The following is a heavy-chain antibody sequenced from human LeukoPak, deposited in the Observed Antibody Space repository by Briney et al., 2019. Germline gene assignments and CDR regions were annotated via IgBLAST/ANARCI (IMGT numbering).Heavy chain of an antibody. CDR1: GFTFSSYA. Sequence: GGPLRLSCAASGFTFSSYAMSWVRPAPGKGLEWVSAISGSGGSTYYADSVKGRFTISRDNSKNTLYLQMNSLRAEDTAVYYCAKDPIGGVNWFDPWGQGTLVTVSS. CDR3: AKDPIGGVNWFDP. J-gene: IGHJ5*02. D-gene: IGHD3-10*01. V-gene: IGHV3-23*01. CDR2: ISGSGGST.